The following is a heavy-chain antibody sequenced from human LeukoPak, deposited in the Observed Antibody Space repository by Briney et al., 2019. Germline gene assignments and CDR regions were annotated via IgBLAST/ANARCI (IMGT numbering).Heavy chain of an antibody. J-gene: IGHJ5*02. CDR2: INHSGST. D-gene: IGHD3-22*01. Sequence: SETLSLTCAVYGGSFSGYYWSWIRQPPGKGLEWIGEINHSGSTNYNPSLKSRVTISVDTSKNQFSLKLSSVTAADTAVYCCARRKIPTNYYYDSRLWFDPWAREPWSPSPQ. CDR3: ARRKIPTNYYYDSRLWFDP. CDR1: GGSFSGYY. V-gene: IGHV4-34*01.